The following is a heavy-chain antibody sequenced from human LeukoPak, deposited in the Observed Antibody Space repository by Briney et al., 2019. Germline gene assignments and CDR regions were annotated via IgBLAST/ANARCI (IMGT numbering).Heavy chain of an antibody. V-gene: IGHV4-39*07. CDR3: ARGLGIFGVFFDY. Sequence: SETLSLTCTVSGGSISSSSYYWGWIRQPPGKGLEWIGEINHSGSTNYNPSLKSRVTISVDTSKNQFSLKLSSVTAADTAVYYCARGLGIFGVFFDYWGQGTLVTVSS. J-gene: IGHJ4*02. CDR1: GGSISSSSYY. D-gene: IGHD3-3*01. CDR2: INHSGST.